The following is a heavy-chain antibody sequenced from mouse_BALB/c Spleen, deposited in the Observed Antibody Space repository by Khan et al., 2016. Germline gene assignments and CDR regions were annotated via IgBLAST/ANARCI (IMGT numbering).Heavy chain of an antibody. V-gene: IGHV9-2-1*01. CDR2: INTETGEP. CDR3: ARSTVVARNYYAMDY. J-gene: IGHJ4*01. CDR1: GYTFTDYS. Sequence: QIQLVQSGPELKKPGETVKISCKASGYTFTDYSMHWVKQAPGKGLKWMGWINTETGEPTYADDFKGRFAFSLETSASTAYLEINNLKIEDTATYFCARSTVVARNYYAMDYWGQGTSVTVSS. D-gene: IGHD1-1*01.